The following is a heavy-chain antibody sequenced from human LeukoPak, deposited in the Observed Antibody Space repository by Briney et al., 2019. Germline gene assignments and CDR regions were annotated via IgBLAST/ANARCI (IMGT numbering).Heavy chain of an antibody. Sequence: GGSLRLSCAASGFTFSSYSMNWVRQAPGKGLEWVSYISSSSSTIYYADSVKGRLTISRDNAKNSLYLQMNSLRAEDTAVYYCAKSGGYNTGVYYYGMDVWGQGTTVTVSS. V-gene: IGHV3-48*01. J-gene: IGHJ6*02. CDR2: ISSSSSTI. CDR3: AKSGGYNTGVYYYGMDV. D-gene: IGHD5-24*01. CDR1: GFTFSSYS.